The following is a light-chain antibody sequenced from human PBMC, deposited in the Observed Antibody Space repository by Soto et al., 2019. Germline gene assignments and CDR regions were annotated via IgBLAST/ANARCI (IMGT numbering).Light chain of an antibody. CDR1: SSNIGSNS. CDR3: SAWDDSLNGFVI. J-gene: IGLJ2*01. CDR2: SNN. V-gene: IGLV1-44*01. Sequence: SVLTQPPSASGTPGQRVTISCSGSSSNIGSNSVNWYQQLPGMAPKLLIYSNNQRPSGVPDRFSGSKSGTSASLAISGLQSEDAANYYCSAWDDSLNGFVIFGGGTLLTVL.